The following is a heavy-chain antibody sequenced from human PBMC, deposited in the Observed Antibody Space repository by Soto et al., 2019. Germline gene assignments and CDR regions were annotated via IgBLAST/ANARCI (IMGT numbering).Heavy chain of an antibody. Sequence: SETLSLTCAVSGGSISGGGFSWSWIRQPPGKGLEWIGYILHTGGTQYNPSLKSRVSMSVDKSKNQFSLHLTSVTAEDTGVYYCAYTRFHTLWLDPWGQGSLVTVSS. CDR1: GGSISGGGFS. CDR3: AYTRFHTLWLDP. V-gene: IGHV4-30-2*01. CDR2: ILHTGGT. J-gene: IGHJ5*02. D-gene: IGHD3-16*01.